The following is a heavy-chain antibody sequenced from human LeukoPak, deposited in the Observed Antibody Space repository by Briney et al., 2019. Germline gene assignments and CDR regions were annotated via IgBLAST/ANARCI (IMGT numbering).Heavy chain of an antibody. V-gene: IGHV3-48*03. Sequence: PGGSLRLSCAASGFTFSSYEMNWVRQAPGKGLEWVSYISSSGSTIYYADSVKGRFTISRDNAENSLYLQMNSLRAEDTAVYYCARQLGYFYGMDVWGQGTTVTVSS. D-gene: IGHD3-16*01. CDR1: GFTFSSYE. CDR3: ARQLGYFYGMDV. J-gene: IGHJ6*02. CDR2: ISSSGSTI.